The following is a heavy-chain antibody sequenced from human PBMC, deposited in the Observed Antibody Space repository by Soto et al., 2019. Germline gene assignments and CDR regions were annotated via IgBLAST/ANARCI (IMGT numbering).Heavy chain of an antibody. Sequence: GESLKISCKGFGCSFTNYRIGWVRQMPGKGLEWVGFIYPADSNTRYSPSFEGQVTISIDKSIGTAYLQWSSLKASDTAMYYCAKSQSSGWFYWGQGALVTVSS. CDR1: GCSFTNYR. CDR2: IYPADSNT. J-gene: IGHJ4*02. CDR3: AKSQSSGWFY. V-gene: IGHV5-51*01. D-gene: IGHD6-19*01.